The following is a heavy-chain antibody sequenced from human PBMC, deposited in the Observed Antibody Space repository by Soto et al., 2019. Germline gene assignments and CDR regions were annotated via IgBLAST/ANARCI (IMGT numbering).Heavy chain of an antibody. CDR2: ISWNSGSI. D-gene: IGHD6-13*01. Sequence: EVQLVESGGGLVQPGRSLRLSCAASGFTFDDYAMHWVRQAPGKGLEWVSGISWNSGSIGYADSVKGRFTISRDNAKNSLYLQMNSLRAEDTALYYCAKDTYSSLTYGMDVWGQGTKVTVSS. V-gene: IGHV3-9*01. J-gene: IGHJ6*02. CDR3: AKDTYSSLTYGMDV. CDR1: GFTFDDYA.